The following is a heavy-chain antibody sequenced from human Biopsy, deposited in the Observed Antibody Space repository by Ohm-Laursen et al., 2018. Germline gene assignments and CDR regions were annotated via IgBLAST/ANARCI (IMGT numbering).Heavy chain of an antibody. J-gene: IGHJ4*02. CDR1: GSRLTEVS. Sequence: ASVKVSCKVSGSRLTEVSMHWVRQAPGKGLEWMGGFDPEDDRRLDAQKFQGRLTMSADTSTDTAYMELVSLRSEDTAIYYCASLNYYDSSAPIDTIYFFEYWGQGTLVSVSS. D-gene: IGHD3-22*01. CDR3: ASLNYYDSSAPIDTIYFFEY. V-gene: IGHV1-24*01. CDR2: FDPEDDRR.